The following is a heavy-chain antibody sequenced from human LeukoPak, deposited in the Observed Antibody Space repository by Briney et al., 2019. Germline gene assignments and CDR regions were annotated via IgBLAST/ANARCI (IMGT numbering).Heavy chain of an antibody. D-gene: IGHD1-14*01. Sequence: GASVKVSCKASGYTFTSYYMHWVRQAPRQGLEWMGVINPSGGSTTYAQIFQGRVTMTRDTSTGTVYMELSSLRSEDTAVYYCARGEPAPYYYYMDVWGKGTTVTVSS. CDR1: GYTFTSYY. CDR3: ARGEPAPYYYYMDV. V-gene: IGHV1-46*01. CDR2: INPSGGST. J-gene: IGHJ6*03.